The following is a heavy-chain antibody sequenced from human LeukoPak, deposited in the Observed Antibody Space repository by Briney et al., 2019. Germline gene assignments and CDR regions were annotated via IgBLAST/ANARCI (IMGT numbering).Heavy chain of an antibody. CDR2: ISSSGSTI. D-gene: IGHD3-10*01. CDR3: ARSDYYGSGADY. Sequence: GSLRLSCAASGFTFSSYEMNWVRQAPGKGLEWVSYISSSGSTIYYADSVKGRFTISRDNAKNSLYLQMNSLRAEDTAVYYCARSDYYGSGADYWGQGTLVTVSS. CDR1: GFTFSSYE. V-gene: IGHV3-48*03. J-gene: IGHJ4*02.